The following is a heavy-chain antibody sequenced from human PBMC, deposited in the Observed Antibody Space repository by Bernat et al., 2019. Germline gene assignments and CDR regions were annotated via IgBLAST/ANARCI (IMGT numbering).Heavy chain of an antibody. CDR3: ASLRGSGSY. J-gene: IGHJ4*02. CDR1: GFTFSSYA. D-gene: IGHD3-10*01. Sequence: QVQLVESGGGVVQPGRSLRHSCAASGFTFSSYAMHWVRQAPGKGLEWVAVISYDGSNKYYADSVKGRFTISRDNSKNTLYLQMNSLRAEDTAVYYCASLRGSGSYWGQGTLVTVSS. CDR2: ISYDGSNK. V-gene: IGHV3-30-3*01.